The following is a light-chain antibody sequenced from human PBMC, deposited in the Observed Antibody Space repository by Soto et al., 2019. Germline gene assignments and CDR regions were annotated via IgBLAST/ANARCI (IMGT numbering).Light chain of an antibody. CDR1: QSVSSN. V-gene: IGKV3-15*01. CDR3: QQYNNWWT. J-gene: IGKJ1*01. Sequence: EVVMKQSPATLSVSPGERATLSFRASQSVSSNLAWFQQKPGQAPRLLIYGASTRDTGIPARFSGSGSGTEFTLTISSLQSEDFAVYYCQQYNNWWTFGQGTKVDIK. CDR2: GAS.